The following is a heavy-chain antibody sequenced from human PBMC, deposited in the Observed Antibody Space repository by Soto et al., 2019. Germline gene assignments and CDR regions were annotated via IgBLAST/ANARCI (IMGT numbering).Heavy chain of an antibody. J-gene: IGHJ6*02. CDR1: GYTFTGYY. Sequence: ASVKVSCKASGYTFTGYYMHWVRQAPGQGLEWMGWINPNSGGTNYAQKFQGRVTMTRDTSISTAYMELSGLRSDDTAVYYCARDRRVKSYYYGMDVWGQGTTVTVSS. CDR3: ARDRRVKSYYYGMDV. V-gene: IGHV1-2*02. CDR2: INPNSGGT.